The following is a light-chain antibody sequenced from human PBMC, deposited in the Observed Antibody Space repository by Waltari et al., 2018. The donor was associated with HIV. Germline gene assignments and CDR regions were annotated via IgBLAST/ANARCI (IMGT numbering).Light chain of an antibody. J-gene: IGKJ1*01. CDR2: GAS. CDR1: QSVSSSY. Sequence: SPGEGATLSCRASQSVSSSYLAWYQQKPGQAPRLLIYGASSRATGIPDRFSGSGSGTDFTLTISRLEPEDFAVYYCQQYGTSPWTFGQGTKVEIK. V-gene: IGKV3-20*01. CDR3: QQYGTSPWT.